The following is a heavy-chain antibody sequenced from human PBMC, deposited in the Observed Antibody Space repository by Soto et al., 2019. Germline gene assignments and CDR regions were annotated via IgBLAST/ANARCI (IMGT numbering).Heavy chain of an antibody. CDR2: IGIGSSTK. CDR3: ARDQLYYNDISGRPLNAFDV. J-gene: IGHJ3*01. D-gene: IGHD3-22*01. CDR1: GFTFRNYG. V-gene: IGHV3-48*01. Sequence: EVDLVESGGGLVQSGGSLRLSCAASGFTFRNYGMNWVRQAPGKGLEWVSYIGIGSSTKYYADSVKGRLTISRDNAKNSLYLQMNSLRAEDKAVYYCARDQLYYNDISGRPLNAFDVWGQGTMVTVSS.